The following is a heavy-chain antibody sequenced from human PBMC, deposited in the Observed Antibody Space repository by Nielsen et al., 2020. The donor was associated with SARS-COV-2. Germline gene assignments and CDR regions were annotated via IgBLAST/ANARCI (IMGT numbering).Heavy chain of an antibody. Sequence: SETLSLTCAVYGGSFSGYYWSWIRQPPGKGLEWIGYIYYSGSTNYNPSLKSRVTISVDTSKNQFSLKLSSVTAADTAVYYCARERFYNWNHSVRDAFDIWGQGTMVTVSS. CDR1: GGSFSGYY. D-gene: IGHD1-20*01. J-gene: IGHJ3*02. V-gene: IGHV4-34*01. CDR3: ARERFYNWNHSVRDAFDI. CDR2: IYYSGST.